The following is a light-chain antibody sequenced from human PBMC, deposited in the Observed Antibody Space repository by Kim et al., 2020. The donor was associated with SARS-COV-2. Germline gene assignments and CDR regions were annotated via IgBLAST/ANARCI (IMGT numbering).Light chain of an antibody. Sequence: FAPGESATLSCGASQSVTSNFLAWYQQKPGQAPRLLIYSASSRATGIPDRFSGSGSGTDFTLTINRVEPEDFVVYYCHQYGSSPLTFGPGTKLEI. CDR1: QSVTSNF. J-gene: IGKJ2*01. V-gene: IGKV3-20*01. CDR3: HQYGSSPLT. CDR2: SAS.